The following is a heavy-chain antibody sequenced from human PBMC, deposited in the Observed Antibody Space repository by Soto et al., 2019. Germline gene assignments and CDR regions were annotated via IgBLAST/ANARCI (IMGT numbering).Heavy chain of an antibody. CDR1: GFTFSSYA. CDR3: AKRRGAGGHFDY. D-gene: IGHD2-15*01. Sequence: DVQLLESGGCLVQPEGSLSLYCAASGFTFSSYAMGCVRQGPGKGLEWVAGVSIGGSTHYADSVRGRLTISRDNSKNTLSLQMNSLTAEDTAVYFGAKRRGAGGHFDYWGQGALVTVSS. CDR2: VSIGGST. J-gene: IGHJ4*02. V-gene: IGHV3-23*01.